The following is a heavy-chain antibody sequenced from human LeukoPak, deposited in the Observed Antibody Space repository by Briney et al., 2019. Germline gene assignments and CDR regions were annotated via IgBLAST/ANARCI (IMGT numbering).Heavy chain of an antibody. CDR2: IYYSGST. D-gene: IGHD2-2*03. J-gene: IGHJ4*02. Sequence: SETLSLTCTVSGGSISSYCWSWIRQPPGKGLEWIGYIYYSGSTNYNPSLKSRVTISVDTSKNQFSLKLSSVTAADTAVYYCARGDGYCSSTSCFYYFDYWGQGTLVTVSS. CDR1: GGSISSYC. V-gene: IGHV4-59*01. CDR3: ARGDGYCSSTSCFYYFDY.